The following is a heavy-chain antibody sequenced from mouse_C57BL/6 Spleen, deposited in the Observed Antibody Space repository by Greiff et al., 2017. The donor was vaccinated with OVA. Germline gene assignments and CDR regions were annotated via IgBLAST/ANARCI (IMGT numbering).Heavy chain of an antibody. D-gene: IGHD2-2*01. Sequence: VKLQESGAELVRPGASVTLSCKASGYTFTDYEMHWVKQTPVHGLEWIGAIDPETGGTAYNQKFKGKAILTADKSSSTAYMELRSLTSEDSAVYYCTRRYMVTSWFAYWGQGTLVTVSA. V-gene: IGHV1-15*01. CDR3: TRRYMVTSWFAY. CDR2: IDPETGGT. J-gene: IGHJ3*01. CDR1: GYTFTDYE.